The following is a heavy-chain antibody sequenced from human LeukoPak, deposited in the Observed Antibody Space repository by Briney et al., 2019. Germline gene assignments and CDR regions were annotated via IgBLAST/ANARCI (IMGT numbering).Heavy chain of an antibody. Sequence: SVTVSCKASGGTFSSYAISWVRQAPGQGLEWMGRIIPIFGIANYAQKFQGRVTITADKSTSTAYMELSSLRSEDTAVYYCARVSLGVDWFDPWGQGTLVTVSS. CDR1: GGTFSSYA. CDR3: ARVSLGVDWFDP. CDR2: IIPIFGIA. J-gene: IGHJ5*02. V-gene: IGHV1-69*04.